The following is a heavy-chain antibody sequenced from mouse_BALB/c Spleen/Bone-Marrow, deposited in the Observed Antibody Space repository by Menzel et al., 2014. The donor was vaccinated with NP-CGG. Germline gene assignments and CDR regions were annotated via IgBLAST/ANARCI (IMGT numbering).Heavy chain of an antibody. Sequence: EVQRVESGPELVKPGASVKISCKASGYTFTDHNMHWVKQSHGKSLEWIGYIYPYNGGTAYNQKSKSKATLTVDNSSSTAYMELRSLTSEDSAVYYCSSPYGNYGAWFAYWGQGTLVTVSA. CDR2: IYPYNGGT. V-gene: IGHV1S29*02. CDR3: SSPYGNYGAWFAY. D-gene: IGHD2-1*01. J-gene: IGHJ3*01. CDR1: GYTFTDHN.